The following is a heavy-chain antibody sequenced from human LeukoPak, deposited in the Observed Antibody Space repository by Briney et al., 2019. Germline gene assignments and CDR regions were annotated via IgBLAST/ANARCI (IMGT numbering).Heavy chain of an antibody. CDR1: GGSISSSSYY. J-gene: IGHJ4*02. CDR2: IYYSGST. D-gene: IGHD6-19*01. CDR3: ARATSIAVAGIPIFDY. Sequence: SETLSLTCTVSGGSISSSSYYWGWIRQPPGTGLEWIGSIYYSGSTYYNPSLKSRVTISVDTSKNQFSLKLSSVTAADTAVYYCARATSIAVAGIPIFDYWGQGTLVTVSS. V-gene: IGHV4-39*07.